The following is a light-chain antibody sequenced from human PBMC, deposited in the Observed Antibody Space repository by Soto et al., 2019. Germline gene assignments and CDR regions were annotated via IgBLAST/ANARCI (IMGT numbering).Light chain of an antibody. CDR2: EVS. V-gene: IGLV2-18*02. CDR3: SSFTSSGTYV. Sequence: QSVLTQPPSVSGSPGQSVTISCTGTSSDVGSYNRVSWYQQPPGTAPKLMIYEVSNRPSGVPDRFSGSKSGNTASLTISGLQAEDEADYYCSSFTSSGTYVFGTGTKVT. CDR1: SSDVGSYNR. J-gene: IGLJ1*01.